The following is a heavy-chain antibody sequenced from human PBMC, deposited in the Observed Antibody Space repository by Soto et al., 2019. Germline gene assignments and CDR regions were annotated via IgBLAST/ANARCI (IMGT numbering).Heavy chain of an antibody. CDR2: ISYDGSNK. J-gene: IGHJ3*02. CDR3: AKAVNDFWSGDAFDI. CDR1: GFTFSSYG. Sequence: GGSLRLSCAASGFTFSSYGMHWVRQAPGKGLEWVAVISYDGSNKYYADSVKGRFTISRDNSKNTLYLQMNSLRAEDTAVYYCAKAVNDFWSGDAFDIWGQGTIVTVSS. V-gene: IGHV3-30*18. D-gene: IGHD3-3*01.